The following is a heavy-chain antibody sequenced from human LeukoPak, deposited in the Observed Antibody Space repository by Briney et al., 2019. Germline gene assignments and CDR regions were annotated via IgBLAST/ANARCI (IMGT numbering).Heavy chain of an antibody. CDR2: IVVGSGNT. CDR3: AAGWVCSGGSCYYYFDY. Sequence: GDSVKVSCKASGFTFTSSAMQWVRQARGQRLEWIGWIVVGSGNTNYAQKFQERVTITRDMSTSTAYMELSSLRSEDTAVYYCAAGWVCSGGSCYYYFDYWGQGTLVTVSS. D-gene: IGHD2-15*01. V-gene: IGHV1-58*02. CDR1: GFTFTSSA. J-gene: IGHJ4*02.